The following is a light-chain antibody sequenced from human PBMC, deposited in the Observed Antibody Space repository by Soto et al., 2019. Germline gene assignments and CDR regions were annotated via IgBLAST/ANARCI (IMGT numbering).Light chain of an antibody. CDR3: QTWGTGIQV. Sequence: QPVLTQSPSASASLGASVKLTCTLSSGHSSYAIAWHQQQPEKGPRYLMNLNSDGSHSKGDGIPDRFSGSSSGAERYFTISSLQYEDETDYYCQTWGTGIQVFGGGTKVTVL. CDR1: SGHSSYA. J-gene: IGLJ3*02. V-gene: IGLV4-69*01. CDR2: LNSDGSH.